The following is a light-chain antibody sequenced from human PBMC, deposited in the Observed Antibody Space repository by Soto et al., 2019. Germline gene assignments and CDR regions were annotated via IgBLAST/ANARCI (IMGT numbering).Light chain of an antibody. J-gene: IGKJ4*01. CDR3: HQYGSSPLT. Sequence: DIVLTQSTGTLSLSPGERATLSCRASQSVRNNYFAWYQRRSGQAPRLLIHGASSRAGGIPDRFSGSGSGTDFTLTISRLEPEDFAVYYCHQYGSSPLTFGGGTKVEIK. CDR2: GAS. V-gene: IGKV3-20*01. CDR1: QSVRNNY.